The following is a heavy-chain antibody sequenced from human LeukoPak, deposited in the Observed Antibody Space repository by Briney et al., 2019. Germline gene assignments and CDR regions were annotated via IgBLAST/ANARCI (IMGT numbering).Heavy chain of an antibody. CDR3: TRGSGYDPVY. D-gene: IGHD3-3*01. CDR2: IHPGDSDT. CDR1: GYNFTTFW. V-gene: IGHV5-51*01. J-gene: IGHJ4*02. Sequence: GESLKISCKGSGYNFTTFWIGWVRQMPGKGPEWMGNIHPGDSDTRYGPSFQGQVTISADKSIATAYLQWSSLKASDTAIYYCTRGSGYDPVYWGQGTPVTVSS.